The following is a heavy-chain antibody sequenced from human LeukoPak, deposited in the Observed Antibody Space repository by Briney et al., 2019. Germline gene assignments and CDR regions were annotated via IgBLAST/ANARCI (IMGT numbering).Heavy chain of an antibody. D-gene: IGHD6-13*01. CDR1: GFSVSNNY. Sequence: GGSLRLSCAVSGFSVSNNYMNWVRQAPGKGLEWVSLIYSRGGTSYADSVKGRFTISRDSSKNTLFLQMNSLRVEDTAVYYCARDPPGIAASGTYYWGQGTLVTVFS. V-gene: IGHV3-53*01. CDR2: IYSRGGT. J-gene: IGHJ4*02. CDR3: ARDPPGIAASGTYY.